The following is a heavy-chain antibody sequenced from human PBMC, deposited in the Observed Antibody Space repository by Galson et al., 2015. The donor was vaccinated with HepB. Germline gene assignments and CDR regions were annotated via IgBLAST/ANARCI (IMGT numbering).Heavy chain of an antibody. Sequence: FLRLSCAASGFTFSDYYISWIRQAPGKGLEWVSYISSSSTYTNYADSLKGRFTISRDNAKNSLHLQLNSLRAEDTAVYYCARDADADYGDHSHFDYWGQGTLVAVSS. CDR2: ISSSSTYT. CDR3: ARDADADYGDHSHFDY. CDR1: GFTFSDYY. J-gene: IGHJ4*02. V-gene: IGHV3-11*06. D-gene: IGHD4-17*01.